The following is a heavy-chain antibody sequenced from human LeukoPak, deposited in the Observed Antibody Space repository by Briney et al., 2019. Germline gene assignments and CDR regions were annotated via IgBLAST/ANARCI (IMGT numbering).Heavy chain of an antibody. J-gene: IGHJ4*02. D-gene: IGHD3-22*01. CDR1: GFTFSSYW. CDR3: ARDFPYYYDISGYYSDY. Sequence: QPGGSLRLSCVASGFTFSSYWMSWVRQAPGKGLEWVANIKQDGSEKYYVDSVKGRFTISRDNAKNSLYLQMNSLRAEDTAVYYCARDFPYYYDISGYYSDYWGQGILVTVSS. CDR2: IKQDGSEK. V-gene: IGHV3-7*01.